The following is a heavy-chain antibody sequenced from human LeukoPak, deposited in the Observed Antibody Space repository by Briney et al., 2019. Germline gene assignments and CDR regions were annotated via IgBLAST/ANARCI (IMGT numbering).Heavy chain of an antibody. D-gene: IGHD5-24*01. CDR1: GGTFSSYA. V-gene: IGHV1-69*05. CDR3: ARGGSRWLQFLAFDI. Sequence: SVTVSCKASGGTFSSYAISWVRQAPGQGLEWMGGIIPIFGTANYAQKFQGRVTTTTDESTSTAYMELSSLRSEDTAVYYCARGGSRWLQFLAFDIWGQGTMVTVSS. J-gene: IGHJ3*02. CDR2: IIPIFGTA.